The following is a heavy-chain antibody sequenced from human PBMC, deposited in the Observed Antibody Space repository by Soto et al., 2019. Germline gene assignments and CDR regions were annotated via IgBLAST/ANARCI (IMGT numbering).Heavy chain of an antibody. CDR2: IYYSGST. CDR1: GGSISSGGYY. D-gene: IGHD3-3*01. Sequence: QVQLQESGPGLVKPSQTLSLTCTVSGGSISSGGYYWSWIRQHPGKGLEWIGYIYYSGSTYYNPSLKSRVTILVVTSKNQFSVKLSSVPVADTAVYYCARERSGYHEYLQHWGQGTLVTVS. J-gene: IGHJ1*01. V-gene: IGHV4-31*03. CDR3: ARERSGYHEYLQH.